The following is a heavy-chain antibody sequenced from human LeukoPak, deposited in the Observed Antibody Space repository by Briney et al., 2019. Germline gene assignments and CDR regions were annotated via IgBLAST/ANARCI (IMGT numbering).Heavy chain of an antibody. CDR2: ISSSSYI. V-gene: IGHV3-21*01. CDR3: ARDYTRGIAARPLNWFDP. Sequence: GGSLRLSCAASGFTFSSYSINWVRQAPGKGLEWVSSISSSSYIYYADSVKGRFTISRDNAKNSLYLQMNSLRAEDTAVYYCARDYTRGIAARPLNWFDPWGQGTLVTVSS. CDR1: GFTFSSYS. J-gene: IGHJ5*02. D-gene: IGHD6-6*01.